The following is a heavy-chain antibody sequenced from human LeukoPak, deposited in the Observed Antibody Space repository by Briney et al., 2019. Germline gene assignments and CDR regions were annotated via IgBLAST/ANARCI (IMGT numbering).Heavy chain of an antibody. J-gene: IGHJ6*04. CDR3: ARDTIVATIPYYYYGMDV. V-gene: IGHV3-33*01. Sequence: VGSLRLSCAASGFTFSSYGMHWVRQAPGKGLEWVAVIWYDGSNKYYADSVKGRFTISRDNSKNTLYLQMNSLRAEDTAVYYCARDTIVATIPYYYYGMDVWGKGTTVTVSS. CDR2: IWYDGSNK. CDR1: GFTFSSYG. D-gene: IGHD5-12*01.